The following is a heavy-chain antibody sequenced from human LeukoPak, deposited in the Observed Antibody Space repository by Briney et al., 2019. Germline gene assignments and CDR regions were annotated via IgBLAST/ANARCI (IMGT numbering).Heavy chain of an antibody. V-gene: IGHV4-34*01. J-gene: IGHJ4*02. Sequence: SETLSLTCAVYIDSFTIYYWNWIRQTPGKGLEWIGEVNEIGGTNINPSLRSRVILSVDTSKNQFSLKLISVTAADTAVYYCARGDYIVVVTAIPSHPFDYWGQGTLVTVSS. CDR3: ARGDYIVVVTAIPSHPFDY. CDR2: VNEIGGT. CDR1: IDSFTIYY. D-gene: IGHD2-21*02.